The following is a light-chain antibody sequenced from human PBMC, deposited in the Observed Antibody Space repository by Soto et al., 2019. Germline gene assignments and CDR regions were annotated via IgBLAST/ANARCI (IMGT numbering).Light chain of an antibody. J-gene: IGLJ1*01. CDR2: DVS. CDR3: SSYTSSITLGV. V-gene: IGLV2-14*01. Sequence: SVLTQAASVSGSPGQSITISCTGTSSEVGGYDYVSWYQQHPGKAPKLMIYDVSNRPSGVSNPFSGSKSGNTASLTIFGLQDEDEADYYCSSYTSSITLGVFGTGTKVTVL. CDR1: SSEVGGYDY.